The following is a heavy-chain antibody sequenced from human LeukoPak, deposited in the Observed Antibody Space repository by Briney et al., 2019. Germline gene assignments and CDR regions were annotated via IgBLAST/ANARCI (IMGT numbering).Heavy chain of an antibody. J-gene: IGHJ4*02. Sequence: SETLPLTCTVSGGSISRYYWSWIRQPPGKGLEWIGYIYYSGSTNYNPSLKSRVTISVDTSKNQLSLKLSSVTAADTAVYYCARYIAVAAYFDYWGQGTLVTVSS. CDR2: IYYSGST. V-gene: IGHV4-59*01. CDR1: GGSISRYY. CDR3: ARYIAVAAYFDY. D-gene: IGHD6-19*01.